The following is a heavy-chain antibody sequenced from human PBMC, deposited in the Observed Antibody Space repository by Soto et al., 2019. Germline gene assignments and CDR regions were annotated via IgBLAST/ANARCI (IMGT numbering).Heavy chain of an antibody. CDR1: GFTFSSYA. J-gene: IGHJ4*02. CDR2: ISGSGGSI. D-gene: IGHD6-13*01. Sequence: PGGSLRLSCAASGFTFSSYAMSWVRQAPGKGLEWVSGISGSGGSIYYADSVKGRFTISRDNSQNTLFLQMNSLRADDTAVYYYAKDSRPGYSSSWSNYFDYWGPGTLVTVSS. CDR3: AKDSRPGYSSSWSNYFDY. V-gene: IGHV3-23*01.